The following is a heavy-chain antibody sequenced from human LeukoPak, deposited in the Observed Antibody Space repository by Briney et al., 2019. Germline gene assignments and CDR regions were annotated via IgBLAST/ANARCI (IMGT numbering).Heavy chain of an antibody. D-gene: IGHD5-12*01. J-gene: IGHJ4*02. Sequence: SETLSLTCAVSGGSISSNNWWSWVRQPPGKGLEWIGEIYRNGNTNYNPSLKSRVTISMDKSKNQFTLTLNSVTAAGTAVYYCARDLGSQNYFDFWGRGVLVTVSS. CDR2: IYRNGNT. V-gene: IGHV4-4*02. CDR1: GGSISSNNW. CDR3: ARDLGSQNYFDF.